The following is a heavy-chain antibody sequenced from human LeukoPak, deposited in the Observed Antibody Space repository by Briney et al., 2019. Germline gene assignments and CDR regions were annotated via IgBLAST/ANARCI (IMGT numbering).Heavy chain of an antibody. J-gene: IGHJ6*03. CDR1: GFTFSSYA. V-gene: IGHV3-30*04. Sequence: GGSLRLSCAASGFTFSSYAMHWVRQAPGKGLEWVAVISYDGSNKYYADSVKCRFTISRDSSKNTLYLQMSSLRAEDTAVYYCAKGRYYYYMAVWGKGTTVTVSS. CDR2: ISYDGSNK. CDR3: AKGRYYYYMAV.